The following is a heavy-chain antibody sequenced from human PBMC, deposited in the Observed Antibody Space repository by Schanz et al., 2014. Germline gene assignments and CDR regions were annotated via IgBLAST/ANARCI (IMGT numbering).Heavy chain of an antibody. CDR3: AKDGRLPYYGTGSDFDY. Sequence: EVQLVESGGGLVQPGESLRLSCAASGFTFTTYAMTWVRQAPGKGLEWVSGIGGSGDSTHYADSVKGRFTISRDNSNNTVFLQMNSLRAGDTAVYYCAKDGRLPYYGTGSDFDYWGQGTLVAVSS. CDR1: GFTFTTYA. J-gene: IGHJ4*02. V-gene: IGHV3-23*04. D-gene: IGHD3-22*01. CDR2: IGGSGDST.